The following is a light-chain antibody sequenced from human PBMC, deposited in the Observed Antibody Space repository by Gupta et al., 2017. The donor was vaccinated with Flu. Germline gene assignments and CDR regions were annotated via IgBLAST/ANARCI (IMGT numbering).Light chain of an antibody. Sequence: RSKLIRWTGAGYSFLGWSKQKPGETPNVLMYSVSNCVSGVPARFRGSGSGTAFPLKIIRMTAEDVVAYYFIQYMPDPSTFGPGTKVDIK. J-gene: IGKJ3*01. V-gene: IGKV2-28*01. CDR1: LIRWTGAGYSF. CDR3: IQYMPDPST. CDR2: SVS.